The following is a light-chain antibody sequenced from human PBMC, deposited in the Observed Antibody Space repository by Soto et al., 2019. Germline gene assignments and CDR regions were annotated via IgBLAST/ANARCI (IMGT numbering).Light chain of an antibody. CDR3: QQYGSSPTWT. CDR1: QSVSGSY. CDR2: GAS. Sequence: EIVLTQSPGTLSLSPGERATLSCRASQSVSGSYLAWYQQKPGQAPRLLIYGASSRATGIPHRFSGSGSGPDFPLTISRLEPEDFAVYYCQQYGSSPTWTFGQGTKVVIK. J-gene: IGKJ1*01. V-gene: IGKV3-20*01.